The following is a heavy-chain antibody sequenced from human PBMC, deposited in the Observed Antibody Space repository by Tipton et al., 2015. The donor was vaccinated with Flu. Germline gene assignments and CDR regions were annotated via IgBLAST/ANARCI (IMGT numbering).Heavy chain of an antibody. V-gene: IGHV4-38-2*02. CDR3: AREPRRDGSGSL. J-gene: IGHJ1*01. D-gene: IGHD3-10*01. Sequence: TLSLTCTVSGYSISSGYYWGCIRQPPWKGLEWIGSIYHSGSNYYNPSLKSRVTISVDTHKNQFALKLSSVTAADTAVYYCAREPRRDGSGSLWGQGTLVTVSS. CDR2: IYHSGSN. CDR1: GYSISSGYY.